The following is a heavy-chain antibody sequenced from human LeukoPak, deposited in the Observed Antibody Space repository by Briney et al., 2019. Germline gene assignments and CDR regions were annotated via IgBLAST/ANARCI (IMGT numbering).Heavy chain of an antibody. D-gene: IGHD3-22*01. CDR2: IYYSGST. J-gene: IGHJ5*02. V-gene: IGHV4-30-4*08. Sequence: PSQTLSLTCTVSGGSISSGDYSWRWIRQPPGKGLEWIVYIYYSGSTYYNPSLKSRVTISVDTSKNQFSLKLSSVTAADTAVYYCARVGMTTPYWAWFDPWGQGTLVTVSS. CDR1: GGSISSGDYS. CDR3: ARVGMTTPYWAWFDP.